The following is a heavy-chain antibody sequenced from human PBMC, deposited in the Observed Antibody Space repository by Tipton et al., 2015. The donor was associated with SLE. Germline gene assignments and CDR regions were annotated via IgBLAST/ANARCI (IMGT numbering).Heavy chain of an antibody. D-gene: IGHD3-3*01. Sequence: QVQLVQSGPEVKKPGASVEVSCKASGYTFTSYAMNWVRQAPGQGLEWMGGIIPIFGTANYAQKFQGRVTITTDESTSTAYMELSSLRSEDTAVYYCARDNSDFWSGYFDYWGQGTLVTVSS. V-gene: IGHV1-69*01. CDR2: IIPIFGTA. CDR3: ARDNSDFWSGYFDY. CDR1: GYTFTSYA. J-gene: IGHJ4*02.